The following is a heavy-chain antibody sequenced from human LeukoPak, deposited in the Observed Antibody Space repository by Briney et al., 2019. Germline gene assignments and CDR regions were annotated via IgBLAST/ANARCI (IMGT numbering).Heavy chain of an antibody. D-gene: IGHD5-12*01. CDR1: GFTFSDYA. CDR2: ITGTGSTT. V-gene: IGHV3-23*01. Sequence: GGSLRLSCAASGFTFSDYAMTWVRQAPGKGLEWVSAITGTGSTTYYADSVKGRFSFSRDNSKNTVFLQMNSLRAEDTAIYYCAKSSDVVTRNVDCWGQGTLVTVSS. CDR3: AKSSDVVTRNVDC. J-gene: IGHJ4*02.